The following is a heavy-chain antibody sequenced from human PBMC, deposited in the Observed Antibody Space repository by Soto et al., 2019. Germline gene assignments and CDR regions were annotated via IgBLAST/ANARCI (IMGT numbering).Heavy chain of an antibody. CDR3: ARGTMLRGPGYYYAMDI. V-gene: IGHV4-31*03. J-gene: IGHJ6*02. D-gene: IGHD3-10*01. Sequence: PSETLSLTCTVSGDSISRNGHFWTWIRQHPGKGLEWIGYIYYSGSSYYNPSLKSRVIISVDTSKNQFSLNLTAVTAADTAVYYCARGTMLRGPGYYYAMDIWGQGTTVTVS. CDR2: IYYSGSS. CDR1: GDSISRNGHF.